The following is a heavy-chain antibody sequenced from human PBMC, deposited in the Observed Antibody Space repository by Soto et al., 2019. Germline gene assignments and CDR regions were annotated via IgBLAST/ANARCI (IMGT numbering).Heavy chain of an antibody. J-gene: IGHJ5*02. Sequence: QVQLRESGPGLVKPSQTLSLTCSVSCASVAGGSYYWSWVRQPPGKGLEWIGYIPSRGRPFYNPSLTSRGTISADTSKNQLSLQLTSVTAADTAVYYCARDTYSGYDFGLWGKGTLVTVSS. CDR1: CASVAGGSYY. CDR2: IPSRGRP. V-gene: IGHV4-30-4*01. D-gene: IGHD5-12*01. CDR3: ARDTYSGYDFGL.